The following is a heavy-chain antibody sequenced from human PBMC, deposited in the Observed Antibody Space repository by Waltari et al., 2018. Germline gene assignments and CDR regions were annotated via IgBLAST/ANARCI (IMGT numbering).Heavy chain of an antibody. CDR1: GYSISSGYY. Sequence: QVQLQESGPGLVKPSETLSLTCAVSGYSISSGYYWGWIRQPPGKGLEWIGSIYHSGSTYYNPSLKSRVTISVDTSKNQFSLKLSSVTAADTAVYYCARHIVVVPAAIHNWFDPWGQGTLVTVSS. D-gene: IGHD2-2*01. J-gene: IGHJ5*02. CDR2: IYHSGST. V-gene: IGHV4-38-2*01. CDR3: ARHIVVVPAAIHNWFDP.